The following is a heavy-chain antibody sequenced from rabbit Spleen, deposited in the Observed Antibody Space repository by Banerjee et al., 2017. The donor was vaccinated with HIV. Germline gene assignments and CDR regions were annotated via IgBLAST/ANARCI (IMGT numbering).Heavy chain of an antibody. CDR3: ARNYVNVFDP. D-gene: IGHD1-1*01. CDR1: GFDFSRGYD. J-gene: IGHJ2*01. Sequence: QQLVESGGGLVKPGASLTLTCTASGFDFSRGYDMCWVRQAPGKGLEWIGCIYTGNVKTYYASWAKGRFTISKTSSTTVTLQMTSLTAADTATYFCARNYVNVFDPWGPGTLVTVS. CDR2: IYTGNVKT. V-gene: IGHV1S40*01.